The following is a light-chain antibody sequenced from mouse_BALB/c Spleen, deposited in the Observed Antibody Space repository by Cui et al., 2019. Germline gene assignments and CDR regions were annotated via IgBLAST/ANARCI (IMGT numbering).Light chain of an antibody. V-gene: IGKV6-15*01. CDR3: QKYISYPLT. CDR2: SAS. CDR1: QKVGTN. J-gene: IGKJ5*01. Sequence: DIVMTQSQKFMSTSVGDRVSVTCKASQKVGTNVAWYQQKPGQSPKALIYSASYRYSGAPDRFTGSGSGTDFTLTISNVQSEELAEYSGQKYISYPLTFGAGTKLEL.